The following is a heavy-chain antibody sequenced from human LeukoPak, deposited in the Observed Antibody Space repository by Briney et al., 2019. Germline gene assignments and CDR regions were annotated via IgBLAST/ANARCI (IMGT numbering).Heavy chain of an antibody. CDR2: INPSGGST. Sequence: ASVKVSCEASGYTFTSYYMHWVRQAPGQGLEWMGIINPSGGSTSYAQKFQGRVTMTRDTSTSTVYMELSSLRSEDTAVYYCARDLAGTRVYYYYGMDVWGQGTTVTVSS. V-gene: IGHV1-46*01. J-gene: IGHJ6*02. CDR3: ARDLAGTRVYYYYGMDV. CDR1: GYTFTSYY. D-gene: IGHD1-14*01.